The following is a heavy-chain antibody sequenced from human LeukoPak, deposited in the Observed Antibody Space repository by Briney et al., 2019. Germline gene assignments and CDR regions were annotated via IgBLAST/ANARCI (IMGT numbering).Heavy chain of an antibody. V-gene: IGHV1-8*01. CDR3: ARHGEIAAAGYYYYYMDV. CDR1: GYTFTSYV. Sequence: ASVKVSCKASGYTFTSYVINWVRQATGQGLECMGWINPNSGNTGYAQKFQGRVTMTRNTSVRTAYMEPGSLRSKDTAVYDCARHGEIAAAGYYYYYMDVWGKGTTVTVSS. J-gene: IGHJ6*03. D-gene: IGHD6-13*01. CDR2: INPNSGNT.